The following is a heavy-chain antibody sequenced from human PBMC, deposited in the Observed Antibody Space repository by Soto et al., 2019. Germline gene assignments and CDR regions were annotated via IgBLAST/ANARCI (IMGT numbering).Heavy chain of an antibody. CDR3: ARPVAGPFQH. D-gene: IGHD6-19*01. V-gene: IGHV3-30-3*01. Sequence: GGSLGLSRAASGFTFSSYAMHWVRQAPGKGLEWVAVISYDGSNKYYADSVKGRFTISRDNSKNTLYLQMNSLRAEDTAVYYCARPVAGPFQHWGQGTLVTVSS. CDR2: ISYDGSNK. CDR1: GFTFSSYA. J-gene: IGHJ1*01.